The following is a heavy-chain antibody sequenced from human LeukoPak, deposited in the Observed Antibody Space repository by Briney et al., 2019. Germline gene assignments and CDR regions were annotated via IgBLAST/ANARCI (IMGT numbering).Heavy chain of an antibody. J-gene: IGHJ3*02. D-gene: IGHD3-3*01. CDR2: ISSSSSYI. CDR3: ARGRSGYYHDAFDI. V-gene: IGHV3-21*01. CDR1: GFTFSSYS. Sequence: GGSLRLSCAASGFTFSSYSMNWVRPAPREGLGWVSSISSSSSYIYYADSVKGRFTISRDNAKNSLYLQMNSLRAEDTAVYYCARGRSGYYHDAFDIWGQGTMVTVSS.